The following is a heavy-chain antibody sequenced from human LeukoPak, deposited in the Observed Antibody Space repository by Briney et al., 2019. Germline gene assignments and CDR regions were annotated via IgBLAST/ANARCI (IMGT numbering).Heavy chain of an antibody. J-gene: IGHJ4*02. CDR3: ATLPRIAGAGTFDY. CDR2: FEREDGET. D-gene: IGHD6-19*01. V-gene: IGHV1-24*01. CDR1: GDTPTELS. Sequence: SVYVSCTLSGDTPTELSMPWVRPAPGQGREWMGGFEREDGETIYAQKFQGRVTMTADTYTDTAYRALSSLTPEDTAVYYCATLPRIAGAGTFDYGGQGTLVTVSS.